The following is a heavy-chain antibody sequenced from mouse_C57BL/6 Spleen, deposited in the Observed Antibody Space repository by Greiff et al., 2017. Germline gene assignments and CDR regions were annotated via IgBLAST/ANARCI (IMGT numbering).Heavy chain of an antibody. Sequence: EVQLQQSGPELVKPGASVKISCKASGYSFTGYYMNWVKQSPEKSLEWIGEINPSTGGTTYNQKFKAKATLTVDKSSSTAYMQLKSLTSEDSAVYYCARSGGLRPFAYWGQGTLVTVSA. J-gene: IGHJ3*01. CDR1: GYSFTGYY. D-gene: IGHD2-4*01. CDR2: INPSTGGT. V-gene: IGHV1-42*01. CDR3: ARSGGLRPFAY.